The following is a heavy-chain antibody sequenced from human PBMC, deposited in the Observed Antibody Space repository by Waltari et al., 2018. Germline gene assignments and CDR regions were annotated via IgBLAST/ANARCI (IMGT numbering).Heavy chain of an antibody. CDR2: INSDGSSA. CDR1: GFTFSSYW. CDR3: ARAGGN. D-gene: IGHD3-16*01. J-gene: IGHJ4*02. V-gene: IGHV3-74*01. Sequence: EVQLVESGGGLVQPGGSLRLSCAASGFTFSSYWMHWVRQAPGKGLVWVALINSDGSSASYAESGKGRFTISRANAKNTLYRQMNSLRAEDTAVYYCARAGGNWGQGTLVTVSS.